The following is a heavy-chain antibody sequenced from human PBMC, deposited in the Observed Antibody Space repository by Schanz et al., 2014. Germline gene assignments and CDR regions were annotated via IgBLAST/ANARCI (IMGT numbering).Heavy chain of an antibody. J-gene: IGHJ4*02. CDR2: ISPTGSST. V-gene: IGHV3-23*04. D-gene: IGHD2-2*01. Sequence: VQLVESGGDLVKPGGSLRLSCEASGFTFSNYGMNWVRQAPEKGLEWVSNISPTGSSTYYADSVKGRFTISRDNAKNSLFLRMNSLSAEDTAVYYCAKVAPAASYLDSWGRGTLVTVSS. CDR3: AKVAPAASYLDS. CDR1: GFTFSNYG.